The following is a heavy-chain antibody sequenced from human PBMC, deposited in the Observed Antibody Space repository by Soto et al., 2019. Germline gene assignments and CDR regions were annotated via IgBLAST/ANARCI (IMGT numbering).Heavy chain of an antibody. J-gene: IGHJ4*02. CDR3: SREGLSAQAFDY. CDR1: GGTFSSYA. V-gene: IGHV1-69*01. D-gene: IGHD2-21*02. CDR2: IIPIFGTA. Sequence: QVQLVQSGAEVKKPGSSVKVSCKASGGTFSSYAISWVRQAPGQGLEWMGGIIPIFGTANYAQKFQGRVTITADESTSTAYMELSSLRSEETAVYYCSREGLSAQAFDYWGQGTLVTVSS.